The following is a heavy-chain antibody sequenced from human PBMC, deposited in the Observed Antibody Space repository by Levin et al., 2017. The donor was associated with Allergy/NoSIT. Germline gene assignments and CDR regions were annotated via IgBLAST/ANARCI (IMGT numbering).Heavy chain of an antibody. CDR1: GFTFSSYA. D-gene: IGHD2-15*01. J-gene: IGHJ4*02. CDR2: ISGSGGST. Sequence: GGSLRLSFAASGFTFSSYAMSWVRQAPGKGLEWVSAISGSGGSTYYADSVKGRFTISRDNSKNTLYLQMNSLRAEDTAVYYCAKDAAPYRVVAAREYYFDYWGQGTLVTVSS. CDR3: AKDAAPYRVVAAREYYFDY. V-gene: IGHV3-23*01.